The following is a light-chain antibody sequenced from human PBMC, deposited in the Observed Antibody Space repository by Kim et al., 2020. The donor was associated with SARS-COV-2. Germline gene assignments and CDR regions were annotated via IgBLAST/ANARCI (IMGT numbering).Light chain of an antibody. Sequence: SPGERATLSCRASQSVASSHLAWYQQKPGQAPRLLIYGASSRATCIPDRFSGSGSGTDFTLTISRLEPGDFAVYYCQQFRRSPWTFGQGTKVDIK. CDR3: QQFRRSPWT. V-gene: IGKV3-20*01. CDR2: GAS. J-gene: IGKJ1*01. CDR1: QSVASSH.